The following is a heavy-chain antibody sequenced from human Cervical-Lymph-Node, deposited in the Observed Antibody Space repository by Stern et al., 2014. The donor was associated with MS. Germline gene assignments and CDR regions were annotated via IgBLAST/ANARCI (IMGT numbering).Heavy chain of an antibody. CDR3: ALLATPTDY. CDR2: IVASGNRT. Sequence: EVQLVESGGALVQPGGSLRLSCVASGFSFTSYAINWVRQAPGQGLQWVSAIVASGNRTYYTDSVKGRFTISRDNSKNTVCLARNSLSAEDTAIYFCALLATPTDYWGQGTLVTVSP. D-gene: IGHD2-15*01. V-gene: IGHV3-23*04. CDR1: GFSFTSYA. J-gene: IGHJ4*02.